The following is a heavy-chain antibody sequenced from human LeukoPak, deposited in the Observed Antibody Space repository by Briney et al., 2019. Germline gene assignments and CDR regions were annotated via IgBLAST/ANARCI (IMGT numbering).Heavy chain of an antibody. CDR2: IWYDGSNK. Sequence: GGSLRLSCAASGFTFSSYGMHWVRQAPGKGLEWAALIWYDGSNKYYADSVKGRFTISRDNSKNTLYLQMNSLRAEDTAVYYCARDLQAMFDYWGQGTLVTVSS. D-gene: IGHD5-18*01. V-gene: IGHV3-33*01. J-gene: IGHJ4*02. CDR3: ARDLQAMFDY. CDR1: GFTFSSYG.